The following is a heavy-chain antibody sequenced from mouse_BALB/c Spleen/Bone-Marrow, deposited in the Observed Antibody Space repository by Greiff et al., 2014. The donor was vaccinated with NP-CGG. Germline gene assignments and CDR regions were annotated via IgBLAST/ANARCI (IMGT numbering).Heavy chain of an antibody. D-gene: IGHD1-1*01. CDR2: INPYNGDT. CDR1: GYSFTGYF. J-gene: IGHJ4*01. Sequence: EVQLQQSGPELVKPGASVKISCKASGYSFTGYFMNWVKQSHGKSLEWIGRINPYNGDTFYNQKFKGKATLTVDKSSSTAHMELLSLTSEDSAVYYCGWVTTVVAKNYYCAMDYWGQGTSVTVSS. V-gene: IGHV1-37*01. CDR3: GWVTTVVAKNYYCAMDY.